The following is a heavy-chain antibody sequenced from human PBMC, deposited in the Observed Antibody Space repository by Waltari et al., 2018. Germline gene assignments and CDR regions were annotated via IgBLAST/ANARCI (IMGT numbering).Heavy chain of an antibody. CDR2: ISSDGSNK. CDR1: GFTFSSYA. J-gene: IGHJ4*02. CDR3: ARTYSSSWYFDY. Sequence: QVQLMESGGGVVQPGRSLRLSCAASGFTFSSYAMPWVRQAPGKGLEWVAVISSDGSNKHDADSVKGRCTISRDNSKNTLYLQMNSRRAEDTAVYYCARTYSSSWYFDYWGQGTLVTVSS. D-gene: IGHD6-13*01. V-gene: IGHV3-30-3*01.